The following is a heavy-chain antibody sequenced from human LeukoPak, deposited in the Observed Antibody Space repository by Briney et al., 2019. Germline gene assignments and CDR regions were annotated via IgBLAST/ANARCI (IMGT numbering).Heavy chain of an antibody. V-gene: IGHV4-34*01. Sequence: SETLSLTCAVYGGSFSGYYWSWIRQPPGKGLEWIGEINHSGGTNYNPSLKSRVTMSVDTSKNQFSLKLSSVTAADTAVYYCAREQADYDSSGYYLYFDYWGQGTLVTVSS. D-gene: IGHD3-22*01. CDR3: AREQADYDSSGYYLYFDY. J-gene: IGHJ4*02. CDR1: GGSFSGYY. CDR2: INHSGGT.